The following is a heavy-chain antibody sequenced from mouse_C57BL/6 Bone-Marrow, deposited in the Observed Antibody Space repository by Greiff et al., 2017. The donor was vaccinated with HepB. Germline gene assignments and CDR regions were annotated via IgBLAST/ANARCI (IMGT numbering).Heavy chain of an antibody. Sequence: EVMLVESGGDLVKPGGSLKLSCAASGFTFSSYGMSWVRQTPDKRLEWVATISSGGSYTYYPDSVKGRFTISRDNAKNTLYLQMSSLKSEDTAMYYCARDGRYFDVWGTGTTVTVSS. D-gene: IGHD2-3*01. CDR1: GFTFSSYG. CDR2: ISSGGSYT. J-gene: IGHJ1*03. V-gene: IGHV5-6*01. CDR3: ARDGRYFDV.